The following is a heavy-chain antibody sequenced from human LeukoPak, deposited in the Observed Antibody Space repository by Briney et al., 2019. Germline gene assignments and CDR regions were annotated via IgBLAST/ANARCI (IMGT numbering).Heavy chain of an antibody. Sequence: GGSLRLSCAASGFTFSSYAMHWVRQAPGKGLEWVAVISYDGSNKYHADSVKGRFTIFRDNSKNTLYLQMNSLRAEDTAVYYCARAIKAVAGTFHRDYYFDYWGQGTLVTVSS. CDR1: GFTFSSYA. CDR3: ARAIKAVAGTFHRDYYFDY. D-gene: IGHD6-19*01. J-gene: IGHJ4*02. V-gene: IGHV3-30*04. CDR2: ISYDGSNK.